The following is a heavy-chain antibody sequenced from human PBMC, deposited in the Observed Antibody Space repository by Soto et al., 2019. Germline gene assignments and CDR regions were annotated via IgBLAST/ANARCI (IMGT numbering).Heavy chain of an antibody. D-gene: IGHD1-26*01. Sequence: SMRLSWTASGFIFENFGMSWVRQAPGKGLEWISSISGSGFKKYYADSVKGRFTISRDNSKSTVYLELNNLSAEDTAVYHCAKNQGVELVPLATVDWFDPWGQGSVVTVSS. CDR2: ISGSGFKK. CDR1: GFIFENFG. V-gene: IGHV3-23*01. J-gene: IGHJ5*02. CDR3: AKNQGVELVPLATVDWFDP.